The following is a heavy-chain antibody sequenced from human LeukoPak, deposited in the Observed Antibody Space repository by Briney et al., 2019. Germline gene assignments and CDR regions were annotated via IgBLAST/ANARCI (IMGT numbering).Heavy chain of an antibody. D-gene: IGHD3-9*01. CDR1: EYTFTDYF. V-gene: IGHV1-2*02. Sequence: ASVKVSCKASEYTFTDYFMHWARQAPGQGLEWMGWINPNSGGTNFAQKFQGRVTLTRDTSISSAYMELSRVRSDDTAVYYCAAARLTGYHFAIYWGQGTLVTVSS. CDR3: AAARLTGYHFAIY. CDR2: INPNSGGT. J-gene: IGHJ4*02.